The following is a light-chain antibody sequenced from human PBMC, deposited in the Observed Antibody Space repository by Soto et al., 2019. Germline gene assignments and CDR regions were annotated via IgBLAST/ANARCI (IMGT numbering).Light chain of an antibody. CDR2: LGS. CDR3: MQALQAWT. Sequence: IVMTPSPLSLPVTPGEPASISCRSSQSLLHTNGNSYLDWYLQKPGQSPQLLIYLGSNRASGVPDRLSGSGSGTDFTLKISRVEAEDVGVSYCMQALQAWTFGQGTKVEIK. J-gene: IGKJ1*01. CDR1: QSLLHTNGNSY. V-gene: IGKV2-28*01.